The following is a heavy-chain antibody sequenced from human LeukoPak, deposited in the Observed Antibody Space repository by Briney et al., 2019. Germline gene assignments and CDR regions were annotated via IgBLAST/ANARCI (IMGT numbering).Heavy chain of an antibody. CDR1: GYTFTSYD. V-gene: IGHV1-8*03. CDR3: AGGVGYSSSSLY. D-gene: IGHD6-6*01. Sequence: ASVKVSCKASGYTFTSYDINWVRQATGQGLEWMGYMNPRSGNTGYAQKFQGRVTITRNTSISTAYMELSSLRSEDTAVYYCAGGVGYSSSSLYWGQGTLVTVSS. J-gene: IGHJ4*02. CDR2: MNPRSGNT.